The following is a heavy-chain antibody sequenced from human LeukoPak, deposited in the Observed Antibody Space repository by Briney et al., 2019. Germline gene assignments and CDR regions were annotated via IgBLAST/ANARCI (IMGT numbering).Heavy chain of an antibody. V-gene: IGHV1-46*03. Sequence: GASVKVSCXASGYTFTSYYMHWVRQAPGQGLEWMGIINPSGGSTSYAQKFQGRVTMTRDTSTSTVYMELSSLRSEDTAVYYCARPGYCSGGSCYSDYWGQGTLVTVSS. CDR2: INPSGGST. CDR1: GYTFTSYY. CDR3: ARPGYCSGGSCYSDY. D-gene: IGHD2-15*01. J-gene: IGHJ4*02.